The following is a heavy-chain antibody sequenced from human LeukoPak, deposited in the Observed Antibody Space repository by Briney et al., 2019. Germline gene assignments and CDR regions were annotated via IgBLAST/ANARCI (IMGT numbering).Heavy chain of an antibody. Sequence: SSVKVSCKASGGTFSSYAISWVRQAPGQGLEWMGRIIPILGIANYAQKFQGRVTITADKSTSTAYMELSSLRSEDTAVYYCARVIYSSGYLYFDYWGQGTLATVSS. CDR1: GGTFSSYA. CDR2: IIPILGIA. V-gene: IGHV1-69*04. D-gene: IGHD3-22*01. J-gene: IGHJ4*02. CDR3: ARVIYSSGYLYFDY.